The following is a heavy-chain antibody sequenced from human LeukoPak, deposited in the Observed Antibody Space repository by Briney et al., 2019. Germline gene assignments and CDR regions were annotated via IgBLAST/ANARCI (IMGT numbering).Heavy chain of an antibody. V-gene: IGHV4-31*03. Sequence: PSQTPSLTCTVSGGSISSGGYYWSWIRQHPGKGLEWIGYIYYSGSTYYNPSLKSRVTISVDTSKNQFSLKLSSVTAADTAVYYCARVGGNGDSVWFDPWGQGTLVTVSS. CDR1: GGSISSGGYY. CDR2: IYYSGST. J-gene: IGHJ5*02. CDR3: ARVGGNGDSVWFDP. D-gene: IGHD2-21*01.